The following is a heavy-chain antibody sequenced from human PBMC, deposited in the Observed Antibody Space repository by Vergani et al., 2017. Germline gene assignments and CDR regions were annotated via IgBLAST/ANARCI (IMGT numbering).Heavy chain of an antibody. D-gene: IGHD2-15*01. Sequence: QVQLVQSGAEVKKPGSSVKVSCKVSGGTFSSYALNWVRQAPGQGLEWMGSIIPSLATTIYAQKFQGRVKITADESTGTAYMELSSLKSEDTAVFYCARTTCSGGSCYRGFEYWGQGSLVNVSS. CDR1: GGTFSSYA. CDR3: ARTTCSGGSCYRGFEY. J-gene: IGHJ4*02. V-gene: IGHV1-69*11. CDR2: IIPSLATT.